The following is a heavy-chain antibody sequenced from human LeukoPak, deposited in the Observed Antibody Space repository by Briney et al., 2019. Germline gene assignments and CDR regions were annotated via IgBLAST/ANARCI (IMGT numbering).Heavy chain of an antibody. V-gene: IGHV4-59*01. CDR3: ARSTGYYGSGGAFDI. J-gene: IGHJ3*02. CDR2: IYYSGST. D-gene: IGHD3-10*01. CDR1: GGSISSYY. Sequence: SETLSLTSTVSGGSISSYYWSWIRQPPGKGLEWIGYIYYSGSTNYNPSLKSRVTISVDTSKNQFSLKLSSVTAADTAVYYCARSTGYYGSGGAFDIWGQGTMVTVSS.